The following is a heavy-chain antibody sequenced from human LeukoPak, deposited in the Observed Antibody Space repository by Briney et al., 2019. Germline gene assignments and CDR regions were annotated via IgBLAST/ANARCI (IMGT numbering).Heavy chain of an antibody. D-gene: IGHD5-18*01. CDR2: INPKSGGT. J-gene: IGHJ6*03. CDR3: ARGHRYGFLSGDHYYYYMDV. V-gene: IGHV1-2*02. Sequence: ASVKVTCKASGDTFTGYYMYWVRQAPGQGLDWMGWINPKSGGTNYAQKFQGRVTMTRDTSISTAYMELRRLRSDDTAVYYCARGHRYGFLSGDHYYYYMDVWGKGTSVTISS. CDR1: GDTFTGYY.